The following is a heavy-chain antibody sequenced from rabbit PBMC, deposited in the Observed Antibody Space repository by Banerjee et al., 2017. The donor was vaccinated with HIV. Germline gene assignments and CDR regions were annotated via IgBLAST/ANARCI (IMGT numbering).Heavy chain of an antibody. Sequence: QEQLVESGGGLVKPGGTLTLTCTASGLDFSSSYWICWVRQAPGKGLEWIACIYAGSTSSTYYASWAKGRFTISKTSSTTVTLQMTSLTAADTATYFCARDLTGVIGWNFNFWGQGTLVTVS. D-gene: IGHD1-1*01. J-gene: IGHJ3*01. CDR1: GLDFSSSYW. V-gene: IGHV1S45*01. CDR3: ARDLTGVIGWNFNF. CDR2: IYAGSTSST.